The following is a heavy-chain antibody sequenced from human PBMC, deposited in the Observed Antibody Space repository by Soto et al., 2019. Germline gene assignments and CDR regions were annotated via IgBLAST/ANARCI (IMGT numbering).Heavy chain of an antibody. V-gene: IGHV4-59*01. CDR3: ARVFPVSGWFDP. J-gene: IGHJ5*02. CDR2: IYYSGST. CDR1: GGSLSSVY. D-gene: IGHD6-19*01. Sequence: ETLSLPCPVSGGSLSSVYWSWVRQPPGKGLEWIGYIYYSGSTNYNPSLKSRVTISVDTSKNQFSLKLSSVTAADTAVYYCARVFPVSGWFDPWGQGTLVTVSS.